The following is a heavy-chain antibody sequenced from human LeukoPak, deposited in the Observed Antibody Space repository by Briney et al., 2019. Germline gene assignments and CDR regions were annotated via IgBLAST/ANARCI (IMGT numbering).Heavy chain of an antibody. CDR2: IYYSGST. CDR1: GGSISGYY. Sequence: SETLSLTCAVSGGSISGYYWSWIRQPPGKGLEWIGYIYYSGSTNYNPSLKSRVTISVDTSKNQFSLKLSSVTAADTAVYYCARDLGGYCSSTSCYGLDYWGQGTLVTVSS. CDR3: ARDLGGYCSSTSCYGLDY. D-gene: IGHD2-2*01. V-gene: IGHV4-59*01. J-gene: IGHJ4*02.